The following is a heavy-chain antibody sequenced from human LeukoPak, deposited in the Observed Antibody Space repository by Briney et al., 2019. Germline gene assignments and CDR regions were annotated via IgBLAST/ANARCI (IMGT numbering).Heavy chain of an antibody. J-gene: IGHJ4*02. Sequence: GGSLRLSCAASGFTFSSYWMSWVRQAPGKGLEWVANIKQDGSEKYYVDSVKGRFTISRDNAKNSLYLQMNSLRAEDTAVYYCARPKNGWFGELSDFDYWGQGTLVTVSS. CDR1: GFTFSSYW. V-gene: IGHV3-7*01. CDR2: IKQDGSEK. CDR3: ARPKNGWFGELSDFDY. D-gene: IGHD3-10*01.